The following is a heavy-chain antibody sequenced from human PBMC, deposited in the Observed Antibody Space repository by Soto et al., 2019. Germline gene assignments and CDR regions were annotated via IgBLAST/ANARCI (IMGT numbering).Heavy chain of an antibody. CDR2: ISSDGDTK. V-gene: IGHV3-30*09. CDR3: ARDPHKSGRYEWLAMTLSIGFDF. Sequence: GGSLRLFCAASRVTFSTYSMHWVRQAPGKGPEWVAVISSDGDTKYYADSVKGRFAISRDNSKDTLYLQMHSLKTEDTAVYYCARDPHKSGRYEWLAMTLSIGFDFWGRGTLVTVSS. J-gene: IGHJ4*02. CDR1: RVTFSTYS. D-gene: IGHD6-19*01.